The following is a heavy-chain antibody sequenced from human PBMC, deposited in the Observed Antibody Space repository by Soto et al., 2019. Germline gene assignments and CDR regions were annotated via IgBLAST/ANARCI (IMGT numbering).Heavy chain of an antibody. CDR1: GYTFTNYY. J-gene: IGHJ4*02. CDR3: ARDGDFWSGPDY. V-gene: IGHV1-46*01. D-gene: IGHD3-3*01. Sequence: QVQLVQSGAEVKKPGASVKVSCKASGYTFTNYYVHWVQQAPGQGLEWMGMINPGGGTTTYAQKCQGRLTMTRDTAASTVYMELSSLRSEDTAVYYCARDGDFWSGPDYWGQGTLVTVSS. CDR2: INPGGGTT.